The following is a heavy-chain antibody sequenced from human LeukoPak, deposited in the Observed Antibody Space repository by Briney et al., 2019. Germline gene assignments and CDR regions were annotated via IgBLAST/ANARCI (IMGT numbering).Heavy chain of an antibody. CDR3: TTDGDYVWGSYHGVDY. CDR1: GFTFSSYA. Sequence: GGSLRLSCAASGFTFSSYAMHWVRQAPGKGLEWVAVISYDGSNKYYADSVKGRFTISRDNSKNTLYLQMNSLKTEDTAVYYCTTDGDYVWGSYHGVDYWGQGTLVTVSS. D-gene: IGHD3-16*02. CDR2: ISYDGSNK. V-gene: IGHV3-30-3*01. J-gene: IGHJ4*02.